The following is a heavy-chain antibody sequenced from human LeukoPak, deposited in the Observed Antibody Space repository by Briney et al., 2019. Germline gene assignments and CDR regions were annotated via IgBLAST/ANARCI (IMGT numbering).Heavy chain of an antibody. V-gene: IGHV1-2*02. CDR1: GYTFTGYY. CDR3: ARGGHIVVVPAAKDY. Sequence: ASVKVSCKASGYTFTGYYIHWVRQAAGQGLEWMGWINPNSGGTNYAQKFQGRVTMTRDTSISTAYMELSRLRSDDTAVYYCARGGHIVVVPAAKDYWGQGTLVTVSS. J-gene: IGHJ4*02. D-gene: IGHD2-2*01. CDR2: INPNSGGT.